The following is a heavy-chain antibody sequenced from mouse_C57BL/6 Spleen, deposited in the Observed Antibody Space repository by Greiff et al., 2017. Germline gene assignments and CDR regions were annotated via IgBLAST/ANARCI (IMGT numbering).Heavy chain of an antibody. D-gene: IGHD1-1*01. Sequence: QVQLQQPGAELVQPGASVKMSCKASGYTFTSYWITWVKQRPGQGLEWIGDIYPGSGSTNYNEKFKSKATLTVDTSSSTAYMQLSSLTSEDSAVYYCATTTVDPYAMDYWGQGTSVTVSS. CDR2: IYPGSGST. CDR1: GYTFTSYW. CDR3: ATTTVDPYAMDY. J-gene: IGHJ4*01. V-gene: IGHV1-55*01.